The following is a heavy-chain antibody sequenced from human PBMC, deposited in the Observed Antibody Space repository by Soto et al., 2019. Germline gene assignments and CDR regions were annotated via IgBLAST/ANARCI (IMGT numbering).Heavy chain of an antibody. CDR3: ATNYGSGSTHFDH. CDR1: AGTFDSYT. J-gene: IGHJ4*02. Sequence: QVQLVQSGAEVKKPGSSVKVSCSASAGTFDSYTISWVRQVPGQRLEWMGRIIPMLRMSNFAQNFPGRVSMTADESTSTVSLVLSSLRSEDTGVYFCATNYGSGSTHFDHWGQGTPVTVTS. D-gene: IGHD3-10*01. CDR2: IIPMLRMS. V-gene: IGHV1-69*02.